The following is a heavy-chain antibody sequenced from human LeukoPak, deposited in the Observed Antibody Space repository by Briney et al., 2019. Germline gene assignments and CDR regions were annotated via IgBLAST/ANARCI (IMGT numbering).Heavy chain of an antibody. Sequence: ASVKVSCKASGYIFTDYFFHWVRQAPGQGLEWMGWIKPSSGGTNYAQSFQARVTMTRDTSINTAYMELSGLRSDDTAVYYCARDGSGTYYGDYWGQGTLVTVSS. CDR1: GYIFTDYF. J-gene: IGHJ4*02. CDR3: ARDGSGTYYGDY. V-gene: IGHV1-2*02. D-gene: IGHD2-15*01. CDR2: IKPSSGGT.